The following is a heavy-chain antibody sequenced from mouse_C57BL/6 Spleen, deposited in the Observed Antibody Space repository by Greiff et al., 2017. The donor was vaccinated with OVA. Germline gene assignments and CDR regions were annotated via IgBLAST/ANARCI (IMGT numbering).Heavy chain of an antibody. CDR3: TRKVLWLRRAWYFDV. V-gene: IGHV1-15*01. Sequence: SGAELVRPGASVTLSCKASGYTFTDYEMHWVKQTPVHGLEWIGAIDPETGGTAYNQKFKGKAILTADKSSSTAYMELRSLTSEDSAVYYCTRKVLWLRRAWYFDVWGTGTTVTVSS. CDR1: GYTFTDYE. CDR2: IDPETGGT. D-gene: IGHD2-2*01. J-gene: IGHJ1*03.